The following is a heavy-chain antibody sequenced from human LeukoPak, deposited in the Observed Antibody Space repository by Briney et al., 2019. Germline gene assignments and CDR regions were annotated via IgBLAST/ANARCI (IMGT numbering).Heavy chain of an antibody. D-gene: IGHD6-19*01. CDR3: ARGRAVAGWSRYYFDY. Sequence: KPSETLSLTCTVSGGSISSYYWSWIRQPAGKGLEWIGRIYPSGSTNYNPSLKSRVTISVDTSKNQFSLKLSSVTAADTAVYYCARGRAVAGWSRYYFDYWGQGTLVTVSS. CDR2: IYPSGST. V-gene: IGHV4-4*07. J-gene: IGHJ4*02. CDR1: GGSISSYY.